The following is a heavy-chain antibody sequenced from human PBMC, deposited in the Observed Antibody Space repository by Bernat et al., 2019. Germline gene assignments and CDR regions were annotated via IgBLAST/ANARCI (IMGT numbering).Heavy chain of an antibody. Sequence: EVQLVEFGGGSVQPGGSLRLSCAASGFTFSSYWMHWVRQAPGRGLVWVARIHSDGSSTTYADSVKGRFTISRDNAKNTLYLQMNSLRAEDTAVYYCARDYDYGDWGQGTLVTVSS. CDR1: GFTFSSYW. J-gene: IGHJ4*02. CDR3: ARDYDYGD. V-gene: IGHV3-74*01. CDR2: IHSDGSST. D-gene: IGHD4-17*01.